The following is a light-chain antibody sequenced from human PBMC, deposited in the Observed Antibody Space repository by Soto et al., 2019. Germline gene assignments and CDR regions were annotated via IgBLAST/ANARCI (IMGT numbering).Light chain of an antibody. V-gene: IGKV1-33*01. CDR2: DAS. CDR1: QDISNY. Sequence: DIQMTQSPSSLSASVGGRVTITCQASQDISNYLNWYQQKPGKAPKLLIYDASNLETGVPSRFSGSGAGTEFTCTISSLQPEDIATFYCQQYDNLLLTFGGGTKVEIK. J-gene: IGKJ4*01. CDR3: QQYDNLLLT.